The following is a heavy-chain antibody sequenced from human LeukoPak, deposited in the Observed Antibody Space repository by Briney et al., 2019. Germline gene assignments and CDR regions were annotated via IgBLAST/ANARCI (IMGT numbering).Heavy chain of an antibody. J-gene: IGHJ4*02. CDR2: ISSSGSTI. CDR1: GFTFSDYY. D-gene: IGHD6-19*01. Sequence: GGSLRLSCAASGFTFSDYYMSWIRQAPGKGLEWVSYISSSGSTIYYADSVKGRVSISRDNSNNTLYLQMNSLRTEDTALYYCARDRKAVAGAIDYWGQGTLVSVSA. V-gene: IGHV3-11*04. CDR3: ARDRKAVAGAIDY.